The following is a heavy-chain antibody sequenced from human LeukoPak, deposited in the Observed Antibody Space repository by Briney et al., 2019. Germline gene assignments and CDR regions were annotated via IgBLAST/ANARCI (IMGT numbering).Heavy chain of an antibody. CDR2: IYSDNT. CDR1: GFTFSSYA. D-gene: IGHD4/OR15-4a*01. CDR3: ARRAGAYSHPCDY. J-gene: IGHJ4*02. V-gene: IGHV3-23*05. Sequence: PGGSLRLSCAASGFTFSSYAMSWVRQAPGKGLEWVSFIYSDNTHYSDSVKGRFTISRDNSKNTLYLQMNSLRAEDTAAYYCARRAGAYSHPCDYWGQGTLDTVS.